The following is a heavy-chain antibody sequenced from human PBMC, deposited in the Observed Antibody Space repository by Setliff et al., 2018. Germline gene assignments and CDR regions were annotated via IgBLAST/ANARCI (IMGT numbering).Heavy chain of an antibody. Sequence: PSETLSLTCTVSGDTLSVYYWSWVRQSPGQGLEWIGYIYSSGSTNYHPSLKSRVTISGDTSKNQFSLKLTSVTAADTAVYFCARSLGSGSYYNSRPFYSDYWGQGTLVTVSS. CDR2: IYSSGST. D-gene: IGHD3-10*01. J-gene: IGHJ4*02. CDR1: GDTLSVYY. V-gene: IGHV4-4*08. CDR3: ARSLGSGSYYNSRPFYSDY.